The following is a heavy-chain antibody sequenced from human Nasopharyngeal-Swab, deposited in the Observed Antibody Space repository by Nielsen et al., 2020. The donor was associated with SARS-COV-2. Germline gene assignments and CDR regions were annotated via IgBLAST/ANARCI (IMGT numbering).Heavy chain of an antibody. CDR2: INAGNGNT. CDR3: ARVITVTTSWFWFDP. Sequence: WVRQAPGQGLEWMGWINAGNGNTKYSQKFQGRVTITRDTPASTAYMELGSLRSEDTAVYYCARVITVTTSWFWFDPWGQGTLVTVSS. J-gene: IGHJ5*02. D-gene: IGHD4-17*01. V-gene: IGHV1-3*01.